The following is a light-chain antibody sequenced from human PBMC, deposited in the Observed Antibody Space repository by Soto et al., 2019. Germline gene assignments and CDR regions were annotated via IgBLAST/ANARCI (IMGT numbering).Light chain of an antibody. CDR1: SGSVSTSSY. CDR2: STN. CDR3: VLYMGSGISV. V-gene: IGLV8-61*01. Sequence: QTVVTQEPSFSVSPGGTVTLTCGLSSGSVSTSSYPSWYQQTPGQAPRTLIYSTNSRSSGVPDRFSGSIVGNKAALTITGTQADDESDYYCVLYMGSGISVFGGGTQLTVL. J-gene: IGLJ3*02.